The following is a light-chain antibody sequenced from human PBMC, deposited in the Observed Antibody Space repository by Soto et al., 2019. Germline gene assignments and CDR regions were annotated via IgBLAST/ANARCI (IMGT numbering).Light chain of an antibody. CDR3: QQSYSTPLT. CDR2: AAS. Sequence: DVQITKSPSSLSAPVGARVPITCRASQSISHYLYWYQQKSGKAPKLLIYAASSLQSGVPSRFSGSLSGTAVNLNICSLQPEDCPTYYGQQSYSTPLTFGEGTMVEIK. J-gene: IGKJ4*01. V-gene: IGKV1-39*01. CDR1: QSISHY.